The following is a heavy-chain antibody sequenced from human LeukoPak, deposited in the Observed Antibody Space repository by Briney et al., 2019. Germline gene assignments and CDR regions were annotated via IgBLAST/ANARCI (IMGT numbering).Heavy chain of an antibody. V-gene: IGHV1-8*03. Sequence: ASVKVSCKASGYTFTSYDINWVRQATGQGLEWMGWMNPNSGNTGYAQKFQGRVTITRNTSISTAYMELSSLRSEDTAVYYCAREGASQDVRGFDSWGQGTQVTVSS. CDR3: AREGASQDVRGFDS. D-gene: IGHD3-10*02. J-gene: IGHJ4*02. CDR2: MNPNSGNT. CDR1: GYTFTSYD.